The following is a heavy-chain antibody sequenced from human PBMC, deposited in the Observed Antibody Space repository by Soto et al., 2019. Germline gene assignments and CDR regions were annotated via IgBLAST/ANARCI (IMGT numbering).Heavy chain of an antibody. V-gene: IGHV3-21*01. Sequence: GPLRLSCAASGFTFSRYSMNWVRQAPGKGLEWVSSISSTTNYIYYADSMKGRFTVSRDNAKNSVYLDMNSLSAEDKAVYYCARESEDLTSNFDYWGQGTLVTVSS. CDR2: ISSTTNYI. J-gene: IGHJ4*02. CDR3: ARESEDLTSNFDY. CDR1: GFTFSRYS.